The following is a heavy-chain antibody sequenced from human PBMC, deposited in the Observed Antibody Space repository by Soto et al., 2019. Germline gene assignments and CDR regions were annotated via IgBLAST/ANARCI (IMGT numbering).Heavy chain of an antibody. Sequence: SDSLSLTCTFSGDSISIAEYYWTWIRQPPGKGLEWIGYIYYSGNTYYNPSLKSRVMISVDTSKNQFSLNLSSVTAADTAVYYCASVYYDILTGRDTKYYFDYWGQGALVTVSS. J-gene: IGHJ4*02. CDR1: GDSISIAEYY. CDR3: ASVYYDILTGRDTKYYFDY. V-gene: IGHV4-30-4*02. D-gene: IGHD3-9*01. CDR2: IYYSGNT.